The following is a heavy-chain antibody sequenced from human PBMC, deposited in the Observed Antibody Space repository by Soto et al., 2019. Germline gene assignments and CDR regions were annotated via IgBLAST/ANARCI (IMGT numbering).Heavy chain of an antibody. Sequence: GASVKVSCKASGGTFSSYAISWVRQAPGQGLEWMGGIIPIFGTANYAQKFQGRVTITADESTSTAYMELSSLRSEDTAVYYCARERCSSTSCYYYFDYWGQGTLVTVSS. J-gene: IGHJ4*02. CDR2: IIPIFGTA. CDR1: GGTFSSYA. V-gene: IGHV1-69*13. D-gene: IGHD2-2*01. CDR3: ARERCSSTSCYYYFDY.